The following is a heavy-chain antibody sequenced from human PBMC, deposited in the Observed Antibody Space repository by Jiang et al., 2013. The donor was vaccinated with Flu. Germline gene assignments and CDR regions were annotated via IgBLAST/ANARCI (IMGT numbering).Heavy chain of an antibody. V-gene: IGHV3-11*01. D-gene: IGHD2-2*03. Sequence: SSSGSTIYYADSVKGRFTISRDNAKNSLYLQMNSLRXEDTAVYYCARLDIVVVPAAVTLDYWGQGTLVTVSS. J-gene: IGHJ4*02. CDR2: SSSGSTI. CDR3: ARLDIVVVPAAVTLDY.